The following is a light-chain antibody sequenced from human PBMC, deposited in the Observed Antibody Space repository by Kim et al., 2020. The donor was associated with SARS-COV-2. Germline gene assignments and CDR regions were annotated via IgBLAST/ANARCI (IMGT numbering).Light chain of an antibody. J-gene: IGLJ3*02. CDR3: QVWDSSSDHWV. Sequence: ASGKTARRNRGGNDMGDKSVHWYQQKPGQAPVLVIYYDSDRHSGIPERFSGSNSGNTATLTISRVEAGDEADYYCQVWDSSSDHWVFGGGNQLTVL. CDR1: DMGDKS. CDR2: YDS. V-gene: IGLV3-21*04.